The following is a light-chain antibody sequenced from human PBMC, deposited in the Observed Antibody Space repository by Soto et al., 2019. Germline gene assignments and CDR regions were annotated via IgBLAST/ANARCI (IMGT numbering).Light chain of an antibody. J-gene: IGLJ1*01. CDR2: GNN. CDR1: SSNIGAGYD. Sequence: QLVLTQPPSVSGAPGQRVTISCTGSSSNIGAGYDVHWYQQVPGTAPKLLIYGNNNRPSGVPDRFSGSKSGTSASLGITGLQAEDEADYFCQSFDRSLMVFGTGTKLTVL. CDR3: QSFDRSLMV. V-gene: IGLV1-40*01.